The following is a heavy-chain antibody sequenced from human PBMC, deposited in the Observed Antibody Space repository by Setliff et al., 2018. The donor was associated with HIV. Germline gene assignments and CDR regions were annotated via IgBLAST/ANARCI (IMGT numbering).Heavy chain of an antibody. J-gene: IGHJ6*02. Sequence: PGGSLRLSCAASGFTYSSYSMNWVRQAPGKGLEWVSGISWSGGGTGYAASVKGRFTISRDDAKNSLYLQMSSLRVEDTALYFCARSFPYYYESGGVYAMDVWGLGTTVTVS. CDR2: ISWSGGGT. CDR1: GFTYSSYS. D-gene: IGHD3-22*01. CDR3: ARSFPYYYESGGVYAMDV. V-gene: IGHV3-20*04.